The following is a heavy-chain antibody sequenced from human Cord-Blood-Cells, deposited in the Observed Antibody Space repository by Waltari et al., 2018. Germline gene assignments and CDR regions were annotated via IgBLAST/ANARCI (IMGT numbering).Heavy chain of an antibody. Sequence: VQLAVTGGGLVQLGGPLRFPRAAAVFPFRIYSMPSVRHALGKGLEWVSYISSSSSTIYYADSVKGRFTISRDNAKNSLYLQMNSLRDEDTAVYYCARDLGYDSSHSYFDYWGQGTLVTVSS. J-gene: IGHJ4*02. CDR3: ARDLGYDSSHSYFDY. CDR2: ISSSSSTI. CDR1: VFPFRIYS. V-gene: IGHV3-48*02. D-gene: IGHD3-22*01.